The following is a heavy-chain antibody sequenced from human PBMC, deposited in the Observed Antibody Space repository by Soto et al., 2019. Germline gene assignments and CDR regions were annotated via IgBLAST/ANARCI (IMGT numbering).Heavy chain of an antibody. J-gene: IGHJ4*02. CDR1: GYTLTELS. V-gene: IGHV1-24*01. D-gene: IGHD3-10*01. CDR3: ATSYYGSGSYPPYY. CDR2: FDPEDGET. Sequence: GSVKVSCKVSGYTLTELSMHWVRQAPGKGLEWMGGFDPEDGETIYAQKFQGRVTMTEDTSTDTAYMELSSLRSEDTAVYYCATSYYGSGSYPPYYWGQGTLVTVSS.